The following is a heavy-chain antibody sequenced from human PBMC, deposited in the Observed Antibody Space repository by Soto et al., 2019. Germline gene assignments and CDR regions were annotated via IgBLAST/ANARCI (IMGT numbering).Heavy chain of an antibody. V-gene: IGHV3-9*01. D-gene: IGHD4-17*01. J-gene: IGHJ4*02. CDR1: GFTVDDYA. CDR3: AKDMKLVGMTTIHYFAS. CDR2: ISWNSETI. Sequence: EVQLVESGGGLVQPGRSLRLSCAASGFTVDDYAMHCVRQAPGKGLERGSGISWNSETIDYADSVNGQFTSSGDDAKSSLFPQMNSLSPHDTALDYCAKDMKLVGMTTIHYFASLGQGTLVTVSS.